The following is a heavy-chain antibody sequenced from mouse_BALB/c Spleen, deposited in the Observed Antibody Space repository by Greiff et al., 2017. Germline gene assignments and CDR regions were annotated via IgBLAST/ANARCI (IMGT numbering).Heavy chain of an antibody. CDR3: TRRGGSSYNFDY. D-gene: IGHD1-1*01. CDR2: IYPGNSDT. J-gene: IGHJ2*01. CDR1: GYSFTSYW. Sequence: VQLKQSGTVLARPGASVKMSCKASGYSFTSYWMHWVKQRPGQGLEWIGAIYPGNSDTSYNQKFKGKAKLTAVTSASTAYMELSSLTNEDSAVYYCTRRGGSSYNFDYWGQGTTLTVSS. V-gene: IGHV1-5*01.